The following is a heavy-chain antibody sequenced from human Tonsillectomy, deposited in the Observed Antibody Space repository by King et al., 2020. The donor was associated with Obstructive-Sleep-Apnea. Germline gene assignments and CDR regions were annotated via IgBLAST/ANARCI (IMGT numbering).Heavy chain of an antibody. J-gene: IGHJ4*02. CDR1: GYTFTTYT. Sequence: QLVQSGAEVKKPGASVKVSCKASGYTFTTYTMHWVRQAPGQRLEWMGWINAGNGNTKYSQNLQVRVTITRDTSASIVYMELSSLRSEDTSVYYCARGGYDWEYWGQGTLVTVSS. D-gene: IGHD5-12*01. V-gene: IGHV1-3*01. CDR3: ARGGYDWEY. CDR2: INAGNGNT.